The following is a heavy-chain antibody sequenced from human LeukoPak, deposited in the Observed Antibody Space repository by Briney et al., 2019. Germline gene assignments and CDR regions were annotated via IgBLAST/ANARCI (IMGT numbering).Heavy chain of an antibody. CDR2: INHGGTT. V-gene: IGHV4-38-2*01. CDR3: ARVDHGRPFDP. Sequence: SETLSLTCAASGYSISSGFYWCWIRQPPEKGLEWTASINHGGTTYYTPSLKSRVTISVDTSKNPLYLKLTSLTAADTALYYCARVDHGRPFDPWGQETLVTVSS. J-gene: IGHJ5*02. CDR1: GYSISSGFY. D-gene: IGHD2-15*01.